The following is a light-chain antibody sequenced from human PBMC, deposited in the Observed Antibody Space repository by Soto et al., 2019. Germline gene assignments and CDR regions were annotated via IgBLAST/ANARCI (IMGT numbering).Light chain of an antibody. Sequence: DIHMTQSPSTLSASVGERVTITCRASQSISIWLAWYQQKPGKAPNLLIYKTSSLETGVPSTFSGSGSGTEFTLTISSLQPDDFATYYCQHWNDYSWTFGQGTKVEVK. J-gene: IGKJ1*01. V-gene: IGKV1-5*03. CDR1: QSISIW. CDR2: KTS. CDR3: QHWNDYSWT.